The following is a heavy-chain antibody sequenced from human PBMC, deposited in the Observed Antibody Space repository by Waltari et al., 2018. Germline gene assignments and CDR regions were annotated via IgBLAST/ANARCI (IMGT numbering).Heavy chain of an antibody. Sequence: QVQLQQWGAGLLKPSETLSLTCAVYGGSFSGYYWSWIRQPPGKGLEWIGEINHSGSTNSNPSLKSRVTISVDTSKNQFSLKLSSVTAADTAVYYCARVRRIYYFDYWGQGTLVTVSS. CDR1: GGSFSGYY. CDR2: INHSGST. V-gene: IGHV4-34*01. J-gene: IGHJ4*02. D-gene: IGHD2-15*01. CDR3: ARVRRIYYFDY.